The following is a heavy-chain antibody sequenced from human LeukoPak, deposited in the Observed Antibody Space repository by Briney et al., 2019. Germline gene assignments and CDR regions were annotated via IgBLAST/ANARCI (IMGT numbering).Heavy chain of an antibody. Sequence: SETLSLTCTVSNDSVRSNVHWSWIRQSPVRGLEWIGSVYQSGNAYYNPSLKSRVLLSFDPPKKELSLQINSVTATDTALYFCASLRFGDSYFDFWGQGTQVTVSS. CDR3: ASLRFGDSYFDF. CDR2: VYQSGNA. D-gene: IGHD3-10*01. J-gene: IGHJ4*02. CDR1: NDSVRSNVH. V-gene: IGHV4-38-2*02.